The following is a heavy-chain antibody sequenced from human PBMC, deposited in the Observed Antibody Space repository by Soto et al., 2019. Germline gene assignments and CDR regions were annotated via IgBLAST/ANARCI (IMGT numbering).Heavy chain of an antibody. J-gene: IGHJ6*02. V-gene: IGHV1-8*01. Sequence: GASVNVSCKASGYTFTSYDINWVRQATGQGLEWMGWMNPNSGNTGYAQKFQGRVTMTRNTSISTAYMELSSLKSEDTAVYYCARERATRGIDVWGQGTTVTVSS. CDR1: GYTFTSYD. D-gene: IGHD1-1*01. CDR2: MNPNSGNT. CDR3: ARERATRGIDV.